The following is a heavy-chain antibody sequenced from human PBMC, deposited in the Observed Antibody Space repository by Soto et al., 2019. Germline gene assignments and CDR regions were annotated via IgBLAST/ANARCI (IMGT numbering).Heavy chain of an antibody. CDR3: ARVERGTTTTVVDAFDI. CDR2: MSHSGGT. CDR1: DGFVSSGNYY. Sequence: PSETLSLTCAVDDGFVSSGNYYWSWIRQPPGKGLEWIGEMSHSGGTHFNPSLKSRVTISVDTSKNQFSLKMTSVTAADTALYYCARVERGTTTTVVDAFDIWGPGTMVTVSS. J-gene: IGHJ3*02. V-gene: IGHV4-61*01. D-gene: IGHD4-4*01.